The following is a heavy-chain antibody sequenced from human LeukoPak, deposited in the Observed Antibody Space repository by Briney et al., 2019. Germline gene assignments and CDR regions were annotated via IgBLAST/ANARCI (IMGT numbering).Heavy chain of an antibody. J-gene: IGHJ3*02. CDR3: AKDVRWGAFDI. CDR2: ISGSGGST. CDR1: GFTFSSYA. Sequence: GGTLRLSCAVSGFTFSSYAISGVRHAPGKGLEWVSAISGSGGSTYYADSVKGRFTISRDNSKNTLYLQLNSLRAEDTAVYYCAKDVRWGAFDIWGQGTMVTVSS. V-gene: IGHV3-23*01. D-gene: IGHD4-23*01.